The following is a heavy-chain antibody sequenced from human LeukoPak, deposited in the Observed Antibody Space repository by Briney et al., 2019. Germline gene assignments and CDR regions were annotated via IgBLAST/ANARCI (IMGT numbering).Heavy chain of an antibody. CDR2: IVVGSGNT. CDR3: ARDDSGTWGGYYFDY. D-gene: IGHD1-26*01. V-gene: IGHV1-58*01. Sequence: AASVKVSCKASGFTFTTSAVQWVRQARGQRLEWIGRIVVGSGNTDHAQKFQGRLTITRDISTSTAYMELRSLRSDDTAVYYCARDDSGTWGGYYFDYWGQGTLVTVSS. CDR1: GFTFTTSA. J-gene: IGHJ4*02.